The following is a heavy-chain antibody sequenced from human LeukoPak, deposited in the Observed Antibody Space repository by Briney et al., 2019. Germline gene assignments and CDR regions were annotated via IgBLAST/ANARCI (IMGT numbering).Heavy chain of an antibody. V-gene: IGHV3-23*01. Sequence: GGSLRLSCAAPGFTFNTYAMSWVRQAPGKGLEWVSGISASGGSTYYADSVKGRFTISRDNSKNTLYLQMNSLRAEDTAVYYCARTHSGSYYMDAFDIWGQGTMVTVSS. CDR1: GFTFNTYA. CDR3: ARTHSGSYYMDAFDI. CDR2: ISASGGST. J-gene: IGHJ3*02. D-gene: IGHD3-10*01.